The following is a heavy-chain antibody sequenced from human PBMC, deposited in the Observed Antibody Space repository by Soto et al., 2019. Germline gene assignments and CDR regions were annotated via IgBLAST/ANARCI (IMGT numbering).Heavy chain of an antibody. J-gene: IGHJ6*02. CDR1: GFTFSSYG. V-gene: IGHV3-30*18. Sequence: GGSLRLSCAASGFTFSSYGMHWVRQAPGKGLEWVAVISYDGSNKYYADSVKGRFTISRDNSKNTLYLQMNSLRAEDTAVYYCAKVHCTVPYYYYGMDVWGQGTTVTVSS. D-gene: IGHD4-4*01. CDR2: ISYDGSNK. CDR3: AKVHCTVPYYYYGMDV.